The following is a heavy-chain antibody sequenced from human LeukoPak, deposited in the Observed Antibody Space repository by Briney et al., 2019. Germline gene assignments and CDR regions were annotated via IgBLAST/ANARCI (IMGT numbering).Heavy chain of an antibody. CDR1: GYTLTSYG. J-gene: IGHJ5*02. V-gene: IGHV1-18*01. Sequence: ASVKVSCKASGYTLTSYGISWVRQAPGQGLEWMGWISAYNGNTNYAQKLQGRVTMTTDTSTSTAYMELRSLRSDDTAVYYCAINPSRGYSYGSLLNWFDPWGQGTLVTVSS. D-gene: IGHD5-18*01. CDR3: AINPSRGYSYGSLLNWFDP. CDR2: ISAYNGNT.